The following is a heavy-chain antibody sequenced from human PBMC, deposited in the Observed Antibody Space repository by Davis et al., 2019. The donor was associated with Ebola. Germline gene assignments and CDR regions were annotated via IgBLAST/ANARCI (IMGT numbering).Heavy chain of an antibody. Sequence: PSETLSLTCTVSGGSISSGGYYWSWIRQHPGKGLEWIGYIYYSGSTYYNPSLKSRVTISVDTSKNQFSLKLSSVTAADTAVYYCAREPVRDFCRPCEPYWYFDLWGRGTLVTVSS. J-gene: IGHJ2*01. CDR2: IYYSGST. V-gene: IGHV4-31*03. CDR3: AREPVRDFCRPCEPYWYFDL. CDR1: GGSISSGGYY. D-gene: IGHD3-3*01.